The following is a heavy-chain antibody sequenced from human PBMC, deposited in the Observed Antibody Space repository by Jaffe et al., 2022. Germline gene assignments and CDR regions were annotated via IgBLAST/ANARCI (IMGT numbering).Heavy chain of an antibody. CDR3: AKLATALRIAGRPYYFDS. CDR1: GFTFSTYA. D-gene: IGHD6-6*01. CDR2: ISDSGGST. J-gene: IGHJ4*02. V-gene: IGHV3-23*01. Sequence: EVQLLESGGGLVQPGGSLRLSCAASGFTFSTYAMSWVRQAPGKGLEWVSGISDSGGSTSYADSVKGRVTISRDNAKNTLYLQMNSLRAEDTAVYYCAKLATALRIAGRPYYFDSWGQGTLVTVSS.